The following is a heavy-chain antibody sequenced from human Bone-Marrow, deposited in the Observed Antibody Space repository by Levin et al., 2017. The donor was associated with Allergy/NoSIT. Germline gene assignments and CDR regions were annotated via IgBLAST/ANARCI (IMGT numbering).Heavy chain of an antibody. CDR3: AKDDSTSWYFPSRPFEY. V-gene: IGHV3-23*01. D-gene: IGHD6-13*01. Sequence: GGSLRLSCAASGISISNYAMSWVRQAPGKGLERVSAISGSGVRTFYADSVKGRFSISRDTSKNTLFLQMDFLRAEDTAVYYCAKDDSTSWYFPSRPFEYWGQGTLVTVSS. CDR1: GISISNYA. CDR2: ISGSGVRT. J-gene: IGHJ4*02.